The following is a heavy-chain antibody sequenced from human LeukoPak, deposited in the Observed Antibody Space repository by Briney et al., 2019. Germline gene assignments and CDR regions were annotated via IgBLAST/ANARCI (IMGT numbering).Heavy chain of an antibody. D-gene: IGHD2-2*01. CDR2: INGDGSWT. CDR3: VSFYETY. CDR1: GNYW. Sequence: GGSLRLSCAASGNYWMHWVGQAPGKGLVWVSHINGDGSWTTYADSVKGRFTISKDNAKNTVYLQMNNLRAEDTAVYYCVSFYETYWGRGTLVTVSS. V-gene: IGHV3-74*01. J-gene: IGHJ4*02.